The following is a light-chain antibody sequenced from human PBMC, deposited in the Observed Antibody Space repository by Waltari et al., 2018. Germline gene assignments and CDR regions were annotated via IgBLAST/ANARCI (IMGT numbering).Light chain of an antibody. V-gene: IGKV3-20*01. J-gene: IGKJ1*01. CDR1: QTVNSNY. CDR2: GAS. Sequence: ESVLTQSPDTLSLSPGERATLSCRASQTVNSNYLAWYQQKSGQAPRLLIYGASKRATGIPDRFSGSGSETAFTLTISRLEPEDFAVYYCQLYETSFLWTFGQGTRVEI. CDR3: QLYETSFLWT.